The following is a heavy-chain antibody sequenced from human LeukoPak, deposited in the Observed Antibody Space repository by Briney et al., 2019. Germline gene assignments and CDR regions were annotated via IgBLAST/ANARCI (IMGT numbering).Heavy chain of an antibody. Sequence: PGGSLRLSCAASGFTFSSYAMHWVRQAPGKGLEWVAVISYDGSNKYYADSVKGRFTISRDNAKNSLYLQMNSLRAEDTAVYYCARGFADFVWGSYPSSYWGQGILVTVSS. J-gene: IGHJ4*02. D-gene: IGHD3-16*02. CDR2: ISYDGSNK. V-gene: IGHV3-30-3*01. CDR1: GFTFSSYA. CDR3: ARGFADFVWGSYPSSY.